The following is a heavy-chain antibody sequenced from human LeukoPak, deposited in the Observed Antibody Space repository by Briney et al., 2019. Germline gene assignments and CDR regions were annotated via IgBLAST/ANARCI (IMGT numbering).Heavy chain of an antibody. D-gene: IGHD1-26*01. CDR3: ASLSSRGIVGANWSYYFYGMDV. J-gene: IGHJ6*02. Sequence: SVKVSCKASGGTFSSYAISWVRQAPGQGLEWMGRIIPILGIANYAQKFQGRVTITADKSTSTAYMELSSLRSEDTAVYYCASLSSRGIVGANWSYYFYGMDVWGQGTTVTVSS. V-gene: IGHV1-69*04. CDR1: GGTFSSYA. CDR2: IIPILGIA.